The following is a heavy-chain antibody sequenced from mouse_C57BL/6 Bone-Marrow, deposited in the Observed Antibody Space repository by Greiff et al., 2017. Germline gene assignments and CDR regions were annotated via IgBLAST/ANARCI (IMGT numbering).Heavy chain of an antibody. CDR1: GYSFTDYY. Sequence: EVQLQESGPELVKPGASVKISCKASGYSFTDYYMNWVKQSNGKSLEWIGEINPNYGTTSYNQKFKGKATLTVDKSSSTAYMPLNSLTSEDSAVYYWARGYDYDYAMGYWGPGTAVTVSS. CDR2: INPNYGTT. CDR3: ARGYDYDYAMGY. D-gene: IGHD2-4*01. V-gene: IGHV1-39*01. J-gene: IGHJ4*01.